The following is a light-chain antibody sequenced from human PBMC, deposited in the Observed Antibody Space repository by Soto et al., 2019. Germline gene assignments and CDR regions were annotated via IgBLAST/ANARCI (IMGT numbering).Light chain of an antibody. CDR1: SSDVGGYNY. V-gene: IGLV2-14*01. Sequence: QSALTQPASVSGSPGQSITLSCTGTSSDVGGYNYVSWYQQHPGKAPKLMIYEVSNRPSGVSNRLSGSKSGNTASLTISGLQAEDEADYYCSSDTTSSTHWVFGGGT. J-gene: IGLJ3*02. CDR3: SSDTTSSTHWV. CDR2: EVS.